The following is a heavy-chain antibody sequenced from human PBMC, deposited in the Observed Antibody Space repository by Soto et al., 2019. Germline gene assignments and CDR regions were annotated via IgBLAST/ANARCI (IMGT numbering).Heavy chain of an antibody. CDR2: IGSGGSPT. V-gene: IGHV3-23*01. CDR1: EFTFSTYA. CDR3: AKGALSTYFD. J-gene: IGHJ4*02. Sequence: GGSLRLSCAASEFTFSTYAMSWVRQAPGKGLEWVSSIGSGGSPTYYADSVKGRFTISRDSSKNTLYLQMNSLRAEDTAVYYCAKGALSTYFDWGQGTLVTVSS. D-gene: IGHD3-9*01.